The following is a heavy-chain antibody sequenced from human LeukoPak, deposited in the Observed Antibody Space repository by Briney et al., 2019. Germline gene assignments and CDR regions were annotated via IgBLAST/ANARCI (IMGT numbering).Heavy chain of an antibody. CDR1: GFTFSTYG. J-gene: IGHJ4*02. CDR3: AKSFRSTSLDY. V-gene: IGHV3-23*01. CDR2: ISGSGDST. D-gene: IGHD2-2*01. Sequence: GGSLRLSCAAPGFTFSTYGMNWVRQAPGKGLEWVSAISGSGDSTYYADSVKGRFTISRDNSRNTLYLQMNSLRAGDTAVYYCAKSFRSTSLDYWGQGTLVTVSS.